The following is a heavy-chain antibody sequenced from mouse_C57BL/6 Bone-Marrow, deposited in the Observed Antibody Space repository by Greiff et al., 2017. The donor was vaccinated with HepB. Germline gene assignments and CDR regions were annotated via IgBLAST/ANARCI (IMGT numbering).Heavy chain of an antibody. Sequence: EVQLQQSGAELVRPGASVKLSCTASGFNIKDDYMHWVKQRPEQGLEWIGWIDPENGDTEYASKFQGKSTITADTSSNTAYLQLSSLTSEDTAVYYCTTGYFDVWGTGTTVTVSS. V-gene: IGHV14-4*01. CDR3: TTGYFDV. CDR1: GFNIKDDY. J-gene: IGHJ1*03. CDR2: IDPENGDT.